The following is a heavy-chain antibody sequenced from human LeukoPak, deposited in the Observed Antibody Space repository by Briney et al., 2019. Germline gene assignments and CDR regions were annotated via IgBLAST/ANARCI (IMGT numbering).Heavy chain of an antibody. Sequence: SETLYLTCTVSGGSFSSYSRSWIRQPPGKGLEWIGFIHYSGSTKYNPSLKSRVTISVDTSKNQFSLKLSSVTAADTAVYYCARDVRAVFGVTIKTTNWYFDLWGRGTLVTVSS. J-gene: IGHJ2*01. CDR3: ARDVRAVFGVTIKTTNWYFDL. CDR2: IHYSGST. V-gene: IGHV4-59*01. CDR1: GGSFSSYS. D-gene: IGHD3-3*01.